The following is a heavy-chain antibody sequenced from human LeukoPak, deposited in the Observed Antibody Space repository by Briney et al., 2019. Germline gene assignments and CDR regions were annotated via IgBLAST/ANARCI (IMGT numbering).Heavy chain of an antibody. D-gene: IGHD1-26*01. CDR2: ISSSSSYI. V-gene: IGHV3-21*01. CDR3: ASLTGRGATNSGNDY. J-gene: IGHJ4*02. CDR1: GFTFSSYS. Sequence: GGSLRLSCAASGFTFSSYSMNWVLQAPGKGLEWVSSISSSSSYIYYADSVKGRFTSSRDNAKNSLYLQMNSLRAEDTAVYYYASLTGRGATNSGNDYWGQGTLVTVSS.